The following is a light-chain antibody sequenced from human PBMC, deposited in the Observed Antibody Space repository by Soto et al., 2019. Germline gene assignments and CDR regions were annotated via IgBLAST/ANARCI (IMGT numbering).Light chain of an antibody. Sequence: QSVLAQPRPVSGSPGQSVTISCTGSSSDVGAYNYVSWYQHNTGKAPKRLIYDVNKRPSGVPDRFSGSQFGNTASLTISGLPADDEATLYCCSYAGSYAYVFGTGTKGTVL. CDR3: CSYAGSYAYV. V-gene: IGLV2-11*01. J-gene: IGLJ1*01. CDR1: SSDVGAYNY. CDR2: DVN.